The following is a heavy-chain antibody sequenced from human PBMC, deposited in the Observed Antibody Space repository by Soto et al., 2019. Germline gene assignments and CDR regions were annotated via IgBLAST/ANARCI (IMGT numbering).Heavy chain of an antibody. J-gene: IGHJ4*02. CDR3: ARDLGYCSSTSCRIPFDY. D-gene: IGHD2-2*01. Sequence: GGSLRLSCAASGFTFSSYSMNWVRQAPGKGLEWVSSISSSSSYIYYADSVKGRFTISRDNAKNSLYLQMNSLRAEDTAVDYCARDLGYCSSTSCRIPFDYWGQGTLVTVSS. CDR2: ISSSSSYI. V-gene: IGHV3-21*01. CDR1: GFTFSSYS.